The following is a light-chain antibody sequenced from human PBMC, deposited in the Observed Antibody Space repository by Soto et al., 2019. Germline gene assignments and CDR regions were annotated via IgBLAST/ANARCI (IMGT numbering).Light chain of an antibody. CDR3: QQRHMWPIT. J-gene: IGKJ5*01. CDR1: QSVSSY. Sequence: EMVLTQSPASLPFSPGERAALSCRASQSVSSYLAWYQQKPGQAPRLLIYDASNRATGIPARFSGSGSGTDFTLTISSLEPEDSAVYYCQQRHMWPITFGQGTRLEIK. CDR2: DAS. V-gene: IGKV3-11*01.